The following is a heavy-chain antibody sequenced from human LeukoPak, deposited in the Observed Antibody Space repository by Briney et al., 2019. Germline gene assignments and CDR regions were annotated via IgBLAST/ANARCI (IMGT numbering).Heavy chain of an antibody. CDR3: TSWGDTTAEYFQR. D-gene: IGHD2-21*02. CDR1: GFTFNRCW. J-gene: IGHJ1*01. CDR2: INPDGRDT. V-gene: IGHV3-7*01. Sequence: GGSLRLSCVVSGFTFNRCWMNWVRQAPGKGLEWVAHINPDGRDTYYVDSVKGRFTISRDNAQNSMYLQMNSLRVEDTAVYYCTSWGDTTAEYFQRWGQGTLVTVSP.